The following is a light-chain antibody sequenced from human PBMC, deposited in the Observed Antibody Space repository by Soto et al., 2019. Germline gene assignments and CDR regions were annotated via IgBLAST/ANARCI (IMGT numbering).Light chain of an antibody. Sequence: DIQMTQSPSTLSGSVGDRVTITCRASQTISSWLAWYQQKPGKAPKLLIYKASTLKSGVPSRFNGSGSGTEFTLTISSLQPDDFATYYFQHYNSYSEAFGQGTKVELK. CDR2: KAS. V-gene: IGKV1-5*03. J-gene: IGKJ1*01. CDR3: QHYNSYSEA. CDR1: QTISSW.